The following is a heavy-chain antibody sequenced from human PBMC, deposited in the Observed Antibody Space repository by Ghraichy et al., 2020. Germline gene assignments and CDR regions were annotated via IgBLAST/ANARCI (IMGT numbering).Heavy chain of an antibody. J-gene: IGHJ4*02. CDR2: SYYRSKWYN. CDR1: GDSVSSNSAA. Sequence: SETLSLTFAISGDSVSSNSAAWYWIRQSPSRGLEWLGRSYYRSKWYNDYAVSVKSRITINPDTSKNQFSLQLNSVTPEDTAVYYCARFSTGAIDYWGQGTLVTVSS. D-gene: IGHD7-27*01. CDR3: ARFSTGAIDY. V-gene: IGHV6-1*01.